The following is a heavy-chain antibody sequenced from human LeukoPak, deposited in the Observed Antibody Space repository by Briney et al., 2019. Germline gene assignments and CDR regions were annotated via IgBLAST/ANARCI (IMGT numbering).Heavy chain of an antibody. D-gene: IGHD3-16*01. Sequence: GGSLRLSCAASGFTFNVYAMSWVRQAPGKGLEWVSTISGSTYYADSVKGRFTISRDNSKNTLFLQMNSLRAGDTAVYYCAKSPFGGVSVPEWFDPWGQGTLVTVSS. V-gene: IGHV3-23*01. CDR2: ISGST. J-gene: IGHJ5*02. CDR3: AKSPFGGVSVPEWFDP. CDR1: GFTFNVYA.